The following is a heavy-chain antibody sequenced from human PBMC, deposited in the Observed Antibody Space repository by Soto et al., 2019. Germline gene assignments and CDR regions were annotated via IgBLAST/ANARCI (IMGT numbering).Heavy chain of an antibody. CDR3: ARNRWMTASGHEDY. CDR1: GFPFNIYA. CDR2: ICDNGADT. V-gene: IGHV3-23*01. J-gene: IGHJ4*02. Sequence: EVQLLESGGGLVQPGGSLRLSCAASGFPFNIYAMSWVRQAPGKGLEWVSAICDNGADTFYAVSLKGRFTISRDNYKNTLYLHMNSLRAEDTAVYYCARNRWMTASGHEDYWGQGTLVTVSS. D-gene: IGHD2-21*02.